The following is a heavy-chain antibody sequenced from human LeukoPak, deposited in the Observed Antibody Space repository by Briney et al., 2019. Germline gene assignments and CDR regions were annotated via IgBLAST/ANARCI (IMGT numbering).Heavy chain of an antibody. V-gene: IGHV4-59*01. CDR1: SGSISSYY. CDR3: ARGIRQGTYYYGSGSSRFDP. D-gene: IGHD3-10*01. CDR2: IYYSGTT. Sequence: SETLSLTCTVSSGSISSYYWSWIRQPPGKGLEWIGYIYYSGTTNYNPSLKSRVTISVDTSKNQFSLKLSSVTAADTAVYYCARGIRQGTYYYGSGSSRFDPWGQGTLVTVSS. J-gene: IGHJ5*02.